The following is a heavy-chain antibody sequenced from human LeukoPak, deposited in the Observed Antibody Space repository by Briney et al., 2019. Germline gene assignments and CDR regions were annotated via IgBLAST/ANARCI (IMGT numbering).Heavy chain of an antibody. D-gene: IGHD6-19*01. CDR2: ISSSGSTI. CDR3: ARDTSTAVADDQGYFDY. V-gene: IGHV3-48*03. CDR1: GFTFSSYE. J-gene: IGHJ4*02. Sequence: GGSLRLSCAASGFTFSSYEMNWVRQAPGKGLEWVSYISSSGSTIYYADSVKGRFTISRDNAKNSLYLQMNSLRAEDTAVYYCARDTSTAVADDQGYFDYWGQGTLVTVSS.